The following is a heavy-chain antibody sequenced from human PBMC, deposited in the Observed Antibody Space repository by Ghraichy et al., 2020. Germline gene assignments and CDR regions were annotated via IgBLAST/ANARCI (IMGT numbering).Heavy chain of an antibody. CDR3: ATGRVVAGTTVVGDY. CDR2: IKQDGSEK. D-gene: IGHD6-19*01. CDR1: GFTSSSYL. V-gene: IGHV3-7*01. J-gene: IGHJ4*02. Sequence: LSLTCAASGFTSSSYLLSCVRQAPGQGLEWVSNIKQDGSEKYYVDSVKGRFTMSRDNAKNSLYLQMNSLRAEDTAVYYCATGRVVAGTTVVGDYWGQGPLLSLPS.